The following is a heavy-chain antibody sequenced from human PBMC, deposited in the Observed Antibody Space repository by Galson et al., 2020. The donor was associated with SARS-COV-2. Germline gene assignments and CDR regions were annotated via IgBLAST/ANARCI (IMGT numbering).Heavy chain of an antibody. D-gene: IGHD6-13*01. Sequence: SVKVSCKASGGTFSNYAISWVRQAPGQGLEWMGGIIPILGIANYAQKFQGRVTITADKSTSTAYMELSSLRSEDTAMYYCARDARPWSSPSRIYYYYGMDVWGQGTTVTVSS. J-gene: IGHJ6*02. CDR2: IIPILGIA. CDR1: GGTFSNYA. V-gene: IGHV1-69*10. CDR3: ARDARPWSSPSRIYYYYGMDV.